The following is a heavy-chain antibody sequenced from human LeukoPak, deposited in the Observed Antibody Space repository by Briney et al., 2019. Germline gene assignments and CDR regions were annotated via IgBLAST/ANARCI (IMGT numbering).Heavy chain of an antibody. CDR2: IYSGGST. D-gene: IGHD3-16*01. CDR1: GFTVSSNY. Sequence: PGGSLRLSCAASGFTVSSNYMNWVRQAPGKGLEWVSIIYSGGSTCYADSVKGRFTISRDNSKNILYLQMNSLRAEDTAVYYCAREKLNWGFDYWGQGTLVTVSS. J-gene: IGHJ4*02. CDR3: AREKLNWGFDY. V-gene: IGHV3-53*01.